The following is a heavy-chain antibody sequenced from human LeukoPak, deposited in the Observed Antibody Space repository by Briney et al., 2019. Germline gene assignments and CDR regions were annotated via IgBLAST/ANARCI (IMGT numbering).Heavy chain of an antibody. CDR1: GGSMSTYY. D-gene: IGHD5-24*01. J-gene: IGHJ4*02. CDR2: IYYSGST. V-gene: IGHV4-59*12. CDR3: ARVRWLQFDY. Sequence: SETLSLTCTVSGGSMSTYYWSWIRQPPGKGLEWIGYIYYSGSTKYNPSLKSRVSISGDTSKNQFSLKLSSVTAADTAVYYCARVRWLQFDYWGQGTLVTVSS.